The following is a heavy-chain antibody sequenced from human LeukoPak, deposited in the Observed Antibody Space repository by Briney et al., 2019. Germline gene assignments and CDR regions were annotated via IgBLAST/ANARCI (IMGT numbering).Heavy chain of an antibody. CDR2: IYYSGNT. V-gene: IGHV4-59*01. CDR3: ARVVFGSDGGGYFDY. J-gene: IGHJ4*02. Sequence: SETLSLTCTVSGGSISSSYWSWIRQPPRKGMEYVVYIYYSGNTNYNSSLKSRVTISVATSKNQFSLKLSSVTAADAAVYYCARVVFGSDGGGYFDYWGQGTLVTVSS. CDR1: GGSISSSY. D-gene: IGHD3-10*02.